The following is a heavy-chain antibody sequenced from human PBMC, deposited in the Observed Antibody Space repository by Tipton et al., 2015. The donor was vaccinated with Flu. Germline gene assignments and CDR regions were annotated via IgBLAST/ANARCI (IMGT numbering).Heavy chain of an antibody. J-gene: IGHJ3*02. CDR2: IYYSGTT. CDR1: GGSISTSNYY. D-gene: IGHD3-10*01. CDR3: ARNLGGGAFDI. Sequence: TLSLTCTVSGGSISTSNYYWDWIRQPPGKGLEWIGNIYYSGTTSYNPSLQSRVTISIYTSNNQFSLKLSSVTAADTAVYYCARNLGGGAFDIWGQGTMVTLSS. V-gene: IGHV4-39*07.